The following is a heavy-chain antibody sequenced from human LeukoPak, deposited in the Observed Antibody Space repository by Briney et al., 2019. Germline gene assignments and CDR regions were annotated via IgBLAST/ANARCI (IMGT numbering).Heavy chain of an antibody. Sequence: PSETLSFTGTGSGGSISSYYWSWIRQPPGKGLEWIGYIYYSGSTNYNPSLKSRVTISVDTSKNQFSLKLSSVTAADTAVYYCAREAPRNHWFDPWGQGTLVTVSS. J-gene: IGHJ5*02. CDR1: GGSISSYY. V-gene: IGHV4-59*01. CDR3: AREAPRNHWFDP. CDR2: IYYSGST.